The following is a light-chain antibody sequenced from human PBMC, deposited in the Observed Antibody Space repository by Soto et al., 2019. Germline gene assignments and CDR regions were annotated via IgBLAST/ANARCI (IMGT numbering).Light chain of an antibody. CDR3: QSYDSSLRVV. Sequence: QSVLTQPPSVSGAPGQRVTISCTGSSSNIGAGYDVHWYQQLPGTAPKLLINGNSNRPSGVPDRLSGSKSGTSASLAITGLQAEDEADYCCQSYDSSLRVVFGGGTKLTVL. CDR2: GNS. V-gene: IGLV1-40*01. J-gene: IGLJ2*01. CDR1: SSNIGAGYD.